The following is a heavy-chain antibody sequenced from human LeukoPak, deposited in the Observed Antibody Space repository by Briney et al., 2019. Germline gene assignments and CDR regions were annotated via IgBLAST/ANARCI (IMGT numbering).Heavy chain of an antibody. D-gene: IGHD2-15*01. Sequence: ASVKVSCKASGYTFTSYDINWVRQATGQGLEWMGWMNPNSGNTGYAQKFQGRVTITRNTSISTAYMELSSLRSEDTTVYSCARVAYCSGGSCYHNWFDPWGQGTLVTVSS. V-gene: IGHV1-8*03. CDR2: MNPNSGNT. J-gene: IGHJ5*02. CDR3: ARVAYCSGGSCYHNWFDP. CDR1: GYTFTSYD.